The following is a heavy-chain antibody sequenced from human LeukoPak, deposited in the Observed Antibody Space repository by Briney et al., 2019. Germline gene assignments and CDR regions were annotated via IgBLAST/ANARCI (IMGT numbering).Heavy chain of an antibody. Sequence: SETLPLTCAVYGGSFSGYYWSWIRQPPGKGLEWIGEINHSGSTNYNPSLKSRVTISVDTSKNQFSLKLSSVTAADTAVYYCARVRGGVVVPAAMHYYYGMDVWGKGTTVTVSS. J-gene: IGHJ6*04. V-gene: IGHV4-34*01. CDR3: ARVRGGVVVPAAMHYYYGMDV. D-gene: IGHD2-2*01. CDR1: GGSFSGYY. CDR2: INHSGST.